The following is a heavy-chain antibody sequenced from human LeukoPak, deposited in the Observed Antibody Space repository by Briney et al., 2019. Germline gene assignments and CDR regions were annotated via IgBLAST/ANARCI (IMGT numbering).Heavy chain of an antibody. V-gene: IGHV3-21*01. CDR3: ARDPPGSGSLLHFEY. J-gene: IGHJ4*02. CDR1: GFTFSSYR. CDR2: ISCSLTHI. Sequence: GGSLRLSCVASGFTFSSYRMNWVGQAPGKGGEGVASISCSLTHIYYADSLKGRFTVSRDNAKNSLYLQMNTLRAEDTAVYYCARDPPGSGSLLHFEYWGQGTVVTVSS. D-gene: IGHD5-12*01.